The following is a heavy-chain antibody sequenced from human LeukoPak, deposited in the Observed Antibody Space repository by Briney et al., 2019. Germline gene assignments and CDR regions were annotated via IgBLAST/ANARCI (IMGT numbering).Heavy chain of an antibody. D-gene: IGHD2-15*01. Sequence: GGSLRLSCAASGFTFSSYEMNWVRQAPGKGLEWVSYISSSGGTIYYADSVKGRFTISRDNAENSLYLQMNSLRAEDTAVYYCAKDKRRYCSGGSCYGERDYWGQGTLVTVSS. V-gene: IGHV3-48*03. J-gene: IGHJ4*02. CDR3: AKDKRRYCSGGSCYGERDY. CDR2: ISSSGGTI. CDR1: GFTFSSYE.